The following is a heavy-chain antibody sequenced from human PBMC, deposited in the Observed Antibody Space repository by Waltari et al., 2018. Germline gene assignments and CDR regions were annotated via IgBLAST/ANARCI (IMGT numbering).Heavy chain of an antibody. J-gene: IGHJ4*02. CDR3: ARDRATRTGYVDY. CDR1: GFTFDVYW. CDR2: VKDEGSEK. V-gene: IGHV3-7*01. D-gene: IGHD5-12*01. Sequence: EVQLVESGGGLVQPGGSLRLSCAASGFTFDVYWMSWVRQAPGKGLGGVGKVKDEGSEKNYVDSVKGRFTITRDNTKTILYMEMNNLRVEDTAVYYCARDRATRTGYVDYWGQGALVTVSS.